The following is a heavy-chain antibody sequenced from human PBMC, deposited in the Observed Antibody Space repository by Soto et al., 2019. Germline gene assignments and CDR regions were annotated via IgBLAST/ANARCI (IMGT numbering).Heavy chain of an antibody. V-gene: IGHV1-3*01. J-gene: IGHJ4*02. CDR1: GYTFTSYA. D-gene: IGHD1-26*01. CDR2: INAGNGET. CDR3: ARDSGSYMYVSD. Sequence: ASVKVSCKASGYTFTSYAMHWVRQAPGQRLEWMGWINAGNGETHYAQKFQGRVTMTTDTSTSTSYMELRSLRSDDTAVYYCARDSGSYMYVSDWGQGAVVTVSS.